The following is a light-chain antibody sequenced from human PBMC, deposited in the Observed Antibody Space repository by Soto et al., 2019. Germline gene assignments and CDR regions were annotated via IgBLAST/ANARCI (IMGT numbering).Light chain of an antibody. Sequence: QSVLTQPASVSGSPGQSINISCNGSSSDIGAYNYVSWFQQYPGKAPKLIISEVSNRPSGVSNRFSGSKSGTAASLTISGLQTEDEADYFCFSFTTDWTHVFGTGTKVTVL. J-gene: IGLJ1*01. V-gene: IGLV2-14*01. CDR3: FSFTTDWTHV. CDR2: EVS. CDR1: SSDIGAYNY.